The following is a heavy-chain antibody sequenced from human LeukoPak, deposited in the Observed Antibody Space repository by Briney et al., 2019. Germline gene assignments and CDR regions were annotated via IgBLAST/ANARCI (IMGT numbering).Heavy chain of an antibody. CDR2: IIPIFGTA. CDR3: ARGRYCSSTSCPWGY. V-gene: IGHV1-69*01. J-gene: IGHJ4*02. CDR1: GGTFGSYA. Sequence: ASVKVSCKASGGTFGSYAISWVRQAPGQGLEWMGGIIPIFGTANYAQKFQGRVTITADESTSTAYMELSSLRSEDTAVYYCARGRYCSSTSCPWGYWGQGTLVTVSS. D-gene: IGHD2-2*01.